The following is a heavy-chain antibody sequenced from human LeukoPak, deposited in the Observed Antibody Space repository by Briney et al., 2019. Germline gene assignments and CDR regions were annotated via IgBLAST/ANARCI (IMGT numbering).Heavy chain of an antibody. CDR2: INHSGST. J-gene: IGHJ4*02. D-gene: IGHD2-2*01. Sequence: SETLSLTCAVYGGSFSGYYWSWIRQPPGKGLEWIGEINHSGSTNYNPSLKSRVTVSVDTSKNQFSLKLNSVTAADTAVYYCPTYCSSTSCYAGFDYWGQGTLVTVSS. CDR1: GGSFSGYY. CDR3: PTYCSSTSCYAGFDY. V-gene: IGHV4-34*01.